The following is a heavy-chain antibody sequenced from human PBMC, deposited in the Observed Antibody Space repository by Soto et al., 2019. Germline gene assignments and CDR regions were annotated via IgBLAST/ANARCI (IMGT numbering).Heavy chain of an antibody. Sequence: EVQLVQSGAEVKKPGDSLKIYCKGSGYRFSTDLIAWVRQKPGKGLEWMAVISPGDSDTRYSPSFQGQVTISVDKSINTAFLQWSSLKASDTAMYYCARLSWDGDCTYWFDSWGQGSPVTVSS. CDR2: ISPGDSDT. V-gene: IGHV5-51*03. CDR1: GYRFSTDL. J-gene: IGHJ5*01. D-gene: IGHD4-17*01. CDR3: ARLSWDGDCTYWFDS.